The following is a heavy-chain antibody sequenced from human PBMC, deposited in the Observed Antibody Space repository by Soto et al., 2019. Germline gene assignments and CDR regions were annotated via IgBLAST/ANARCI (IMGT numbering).Heavy chain of an antibody. V-gene: IGHV1-58*01. J-gene: IGHJ4*02. CDR1: GFTFTSSA. Sequence: GASVKVSCKASGFTFTSSAVQWVRQARGQRLEWIGWIVVGSGNTSYAQKFQERVTITRDMSTSTAYMELSSLRSEDTAVYYCAAKGRGYCGGDCYSSFDYWGQGTLVTVSS. CDR2: IVVGSGNT. CDR3: AAKGRGYCGGDCYSSFDY. D-gene: IGHD2-21*02.